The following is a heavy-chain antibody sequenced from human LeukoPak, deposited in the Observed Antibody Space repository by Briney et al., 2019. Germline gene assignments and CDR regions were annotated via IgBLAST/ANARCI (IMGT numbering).Heavy chain of an antibody. CDR2: INHSGST. CDR1: GGSFSGYY. Sequence: SKTLSLTCAVYGGSFSGYYWSWIRQPPGKGLEWIGEINHSGSTNYNPSLKSRVTISVDTSKNQFSLKLSSVTAADTAVYYCARGGGIAVAGTGVWFDPWGQGTLVTVSS. V-gene: IGHV4-34*01. CDR3: ARGGGIAVAGTGVWFDP. J-gene: IGHJ5*02. D-gene: IGHD6-19*01.